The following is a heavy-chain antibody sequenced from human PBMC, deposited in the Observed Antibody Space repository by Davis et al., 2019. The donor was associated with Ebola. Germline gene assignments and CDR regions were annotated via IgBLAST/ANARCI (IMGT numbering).Heavy chain of an antibody. Sequence: GSLRLSCTVSGGSISSYYWSWIRQPPGKGLEWIGYIYYSGSTNYNPSLKSRVTISVDTSKNQFSLKLSSVTAADTAVYYCARDRSYWFDPWGQGTLVTVSS. CDR2: IYYSGST. V-gene: IGHV4-59*01. CDR1: GGSISSYY. J-gene: IGHJ5*02. CDR3: ARDRSYWFDP.